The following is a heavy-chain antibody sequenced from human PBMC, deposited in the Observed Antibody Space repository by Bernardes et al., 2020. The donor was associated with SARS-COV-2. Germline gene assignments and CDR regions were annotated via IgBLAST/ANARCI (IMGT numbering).Heavy chain of an antibody. J-gene: IGHJ4*02. CDR3: ARDVYMVRGVIITPGFDH. CDR2: VRYDGSND. Sequence: GGSLRLSCAASGFTFSINAMHWVRQAPGKGLEWVAVVRYDGSNDYYADSVKGRFTISRDNSKKTLYLQMNSLRADDTGIYYCARDVYMVRGVIITPGFDHWGQGTLVSVSS. D-gene: IGHD3-10*01. V-gene: IGHV3-33*01. CDR1: GFTFSINA.